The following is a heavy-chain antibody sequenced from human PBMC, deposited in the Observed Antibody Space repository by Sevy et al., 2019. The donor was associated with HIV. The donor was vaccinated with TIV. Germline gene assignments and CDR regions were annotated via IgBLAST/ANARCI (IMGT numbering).Heavy chain of an antibody. V-gene: IGHV3-48*03. D-gene: IGHD6-13*01. CDR3: AREDGSRQYFQY. CDR2: ISNSGNII. Sequence: GGYLRLSCVASGFTFSSYEMNWVRQAPGKGLEWVSYISNSGNIIYYEDSVKGRFTISRDNAKNSLYLQMNSLRAEVTAVYYCAREDGSRQYFQYWGQGTLVTVSS. J-gene: IGHJ1*01. CDR1: GFTFSSYE.